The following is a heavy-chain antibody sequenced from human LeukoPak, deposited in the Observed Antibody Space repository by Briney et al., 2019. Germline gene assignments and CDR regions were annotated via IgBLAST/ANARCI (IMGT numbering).Heavy chain of an antibody. V-gene: IGHV1-18*01. Sequence: ASVRVSCKASGYTFTNYHIAWVRQAPGQGLEWMGWVSTNDGNTVYAQRLQGRVTMTTDTSTSVAYMELRSLTSDDTAVYYCTRAPPGMTMLTDYWGQGTLVTVSS. CDR3: TRAPPGMTMLTDY. CDR2: VSTNDGNT. CDR1: GYTFTNYH. D-gene: IGHD3-10*02. J-gene: IGHJ4*02.